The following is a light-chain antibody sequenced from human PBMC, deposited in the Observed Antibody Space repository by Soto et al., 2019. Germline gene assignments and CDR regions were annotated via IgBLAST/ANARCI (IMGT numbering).Light chain of an antibody. J-gene: IGKJ1*01. Sequence: EIVMTQSPATLSVSPGERVTLSCRASQSVSSSCLAWYQQKPGQAPRLLISGASSRATGIPDRFSGSGSGTDFTLTISRLEPEDFAVYYRHQYGSSPWTFGQGTKVDIK. CDR3: HQYGSSPWT. CDR2: GAS. CDR1: QSVSSSC. V-gene: IGKV3-20*01.